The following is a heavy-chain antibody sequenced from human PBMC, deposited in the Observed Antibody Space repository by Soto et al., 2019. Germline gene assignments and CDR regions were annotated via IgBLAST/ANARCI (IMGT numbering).Heavy chain of an antibody. CDR3: ARAAPRYCSGGSCYSGRDY. J-gene: IGHJ4*02. D-gene: IGHD2-15*01. CDR1: GGSFSGYY. V-gene: IGHV4-34*01. CDR2: INHSGST. Sequence: SETLSLTCAVYGGSFSGYYWGWIRQPPGKGLEWIGEINHSGSTNYNPSLKSRVTISVDTSKNQFSLKLSSVTAADTAVYYCARAAPRYCSGGSCYSGRDYLGQGTLVTVS.